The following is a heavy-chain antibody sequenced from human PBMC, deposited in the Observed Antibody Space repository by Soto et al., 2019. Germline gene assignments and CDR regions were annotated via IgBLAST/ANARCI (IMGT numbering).Heavy chain of an antibody. CDR1: GFTFSSYV. CDR3: AKDKGSDGWPIFDN. Sequence: EVQLLESGGGLVQPGGSLRLSCAASGFTFSSYVMTWVRQAPGTGLEWVSVIGGRGDRIYYADSVKGRFTISRDNSNNTQYLQMTSLRAENTAVYYCAKDKGSDGWPIFDNWGQGALVTVSS. J-gene: IGHJ4*02. V-gene: IGHV3-23*01. CDR2: IGGRGDRI. D-gene: IGHD2-21*01.